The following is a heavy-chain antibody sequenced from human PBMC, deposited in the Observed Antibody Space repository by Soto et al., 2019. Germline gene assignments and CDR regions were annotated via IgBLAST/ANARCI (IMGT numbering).Heavy chain of an antibody. CDR1: GFTFTSYG. D-gene: IGHD3-9*01. J-gene: IGHJ4*02. V-gene: IGHV3-23*01. CDR2: IRGDGGQT. Sequence: ETLRLSCTASGFTFTSYGMGWVRQAPGKGLQWVSTIRGDGGQTHYTDSVKGRFSISRDNSKNTVYLQMDSLRAEDTAMYFCVRDVGLDSDDFFAYWGQGTQVTVSS. CDR3: VRDVGLDSDDFFAY.